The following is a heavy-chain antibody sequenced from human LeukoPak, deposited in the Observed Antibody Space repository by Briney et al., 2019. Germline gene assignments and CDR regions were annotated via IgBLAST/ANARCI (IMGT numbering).Heavy chain of an antibody. D-gene: IGHD1-1*01. CDR2: IIPIFGTA. CDR3: ARVMERLWFDP. Sequence: ASVKVSCKASGYTFTSYGISWVRQAPGQGLEWMGGIIPIFGTANYAQKFQGRVTITADESTSTAYMELSSLRSEDTAVYYCARVMERLWFDPWGQGTLVTVSS. CDR1: GYTFTSYG. V-gene: IGHV1-69*13. J-gene: IGHJ5*02.